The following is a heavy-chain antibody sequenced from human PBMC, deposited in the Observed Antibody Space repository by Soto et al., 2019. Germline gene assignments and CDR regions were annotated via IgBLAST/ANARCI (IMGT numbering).Heavy chain of an antibody. CDR1: GGSISSGGYY. J-gene: IGHJ4*02. V-gene: IGHV4-31*03. CDR2: IYYSGST. CDR3: SRGRTILRDFDY. Sequence: QVQLQESGPGLVKPSQTLSLTCTVSGGSISSGGYYWSWIRQHPGKGLEWIGYIYYSGSTYYNPSLKSRVTISVDTSKNQFSLNLSSVTAADTAVYYCSRGRTILRDFDYWGQGTLVTVSS. D-gene: IGHD3-9*01.